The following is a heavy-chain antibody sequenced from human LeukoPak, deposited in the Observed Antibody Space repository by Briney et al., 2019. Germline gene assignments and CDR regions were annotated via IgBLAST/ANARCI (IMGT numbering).Heavy chain of an antibody. CDR1: GYTFTSYY. J-gene: IGHJ3*02. V-gene: IGHV1-46*01. D-gene: IGHD4-17*01. CDR3: ARVVHRYGDYTTGHDAFDI. CDR2: INPSGGTT. Sequence: ASVKVSCKASGYTFTSYYMHWVRQAPGQGLEWMGLINPSGGTTRYAQKFQGRVTMTRDMSTSTVYMELSSLRSEDTAVYYCARVVHRYGDYTTGHDAFDIWGQGTMVTVSS.